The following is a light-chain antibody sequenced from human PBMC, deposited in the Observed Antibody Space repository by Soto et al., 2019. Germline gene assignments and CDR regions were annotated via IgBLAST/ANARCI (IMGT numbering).Light chain of an antibody. J-gene: IGKJ2*01. Sequence: EIVMTQSPATLSVSPGERVTFSCRASQTVSRNVAWYQQRPGQAPRLLIFDALRRATGISDRFSCSGSGTESTLTISSLQSEDFAVYYCQQYNTWPPFTFGQGTKVEIK. V-gene: IGKV3-15*01. CDR3: QQYNTWPPFT. CDR2: DAL. CDR1: QTVSRN.